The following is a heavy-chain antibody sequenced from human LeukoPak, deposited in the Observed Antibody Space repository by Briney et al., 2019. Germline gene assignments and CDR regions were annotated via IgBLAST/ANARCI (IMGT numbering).Heavy chain of an antibody. Sequence: GGSLRLSCAASGFTFSSYGMHWVRQAPGKGLEWVAVISYDGSNKYYADSVKGRFTISRDNSKNSLYLQMNSLRAEDTAVYYCAISTTSYYYGSGRRYWGQGTLVTVSS. D-gene: IGHD3-10*01. V-gene: IGHV3-30*03. CDR1: GFTFSSYG. CDR2: ISYDGSNK. J-gene: IGHJ4*02. CDR3: AISTTSYYYGSGRRY.